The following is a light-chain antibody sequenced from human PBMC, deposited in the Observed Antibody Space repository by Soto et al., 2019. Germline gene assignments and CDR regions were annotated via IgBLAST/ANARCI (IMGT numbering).Light chain of an antibody. CDR2: DVS. V-gene: IGLV2-11*01. J-gene: IGLJ2*01. CDR3: CSYTGTYSVV. Sequence: QSALTQPRSVSGSPGQSVTISCTGTSSDVGGYNYVSWYQQHPGKAPKVIIYDVSKRPSGVPDRFSGSKSGNTASLTISGLQADDEADYYCCSYTGTYSVVFGGGTKLT. CDR1: SSDVGGYNY.